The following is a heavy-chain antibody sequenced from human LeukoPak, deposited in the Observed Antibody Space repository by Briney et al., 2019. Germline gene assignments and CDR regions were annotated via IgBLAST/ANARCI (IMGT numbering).Heavy chain of an antibody. CDR3: AKAPVTSCRGAFCYPFDY. J-gene: IGHJ4*02. CDR2: MSSSDDGR. D-gene: IGHD2-15*01. CDR1: GFTFSTYA. V-gene: IGHV3-23*01. Sequence: GGSLRLSCAASGFTFSTYAMSWVRQAPGKGLEWVSAMSSSDDGRYYAASVRGRFTISRDTSRSTLYLQMNSLRAEDAAVYYCAKAPVTSCRGAFCYPFDYWGQGTLVTVSS.